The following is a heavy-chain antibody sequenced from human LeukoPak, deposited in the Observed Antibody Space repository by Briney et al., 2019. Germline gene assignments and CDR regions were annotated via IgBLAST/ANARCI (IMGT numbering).Heavy chain of an antibody. V-gene: IGHV3-48*03. Sequence: GGSLRLSCAASGLTFSSYDMNWVRQAPGKGLEWVSFISPSDSTIYYAESVKGRFTISRDNAKNSVYLQMNSLRAEDTAVYYCARGRGSVWGKGTTVTVSS. CDR1: GLTFSSYD. CDR2: ISPSDSTI. CDR3: ARGRGSV. J-gene: IGHJ6*04. D-gene: IGHD5-12*01.